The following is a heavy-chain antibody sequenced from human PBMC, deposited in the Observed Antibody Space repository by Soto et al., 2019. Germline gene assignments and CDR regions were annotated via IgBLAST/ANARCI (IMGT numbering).Heavy chain of an antibody. D-gene: IGHD1-26*01. Sequence: PGGSLRLSCAASGFTFSSYAMSWVRQAPGKGLEWVSAISGSGGSTYYADSVKGRFTISRDNSKNTLYLQMNSLRAEDTAVYYCAKGDSGSSYYYGMDVWGQGTTVTVSS. J-gene: IGHJ6*02. V-gene: IGHV3-23*01. CDR3: AKGDSGSSYYYGMDV. CDR2: ISGSGGST. CDR1: GFTFSSYA.